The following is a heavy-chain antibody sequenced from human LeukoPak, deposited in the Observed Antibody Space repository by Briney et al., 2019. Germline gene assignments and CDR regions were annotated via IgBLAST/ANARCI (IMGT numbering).Heavy chain of an antibody. D-gene: IGHD3-10*01. J-gene: IGHJ4*02. CDR3: AREDGSGPNHRAFDY. CDR1: GGSISSSSYY. Sequence: SQTLSLTCTVSGGSISSSSYYWGWIRQPPGKGLEWIGSIYHSGSTYYNPSLKSRVTISVDTSKNQFSLKLSSVTAADTAVYYCAREDGSGPNHRAFDYWGQGTLVTVSS. V-gene: IGHV4-39*07. CDR2: IYHSGST.